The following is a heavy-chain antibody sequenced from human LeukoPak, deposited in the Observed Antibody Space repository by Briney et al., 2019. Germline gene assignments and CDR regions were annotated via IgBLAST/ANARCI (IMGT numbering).Heavy chain of an antibody. J-gene: IGHJ6*02. D-gene: IGHD2/OR15-2a*01. V-gene: IGHV3-43*02. Sequence: PGGSLRLSCAASGFNIGAYAMHWVRQAPGKGLEWISHINADGARTYYSDSVNGRFTISRDNGESTLYLQMNSLTSDDTALYYCLTWAFYFGLDVWGQGTPVTVS. CDR3: LTWAFYFGLDV. CDR1: GFNIGAYA. CDR2: INADGART.